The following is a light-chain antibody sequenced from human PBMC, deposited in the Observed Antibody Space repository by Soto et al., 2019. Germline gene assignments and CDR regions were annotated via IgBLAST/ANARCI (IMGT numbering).Light chain of an antibody. V-gene: IGKV1-39*01. CDR3: QQSYSSPGT. J-gene: IGKJ1*01. Sequence: DIQMTQSPSSLSVSVGDRVTITCRASQSISTYLNWYQQKPGKAPKLLIYAAFNLQSGVPSRFSGSGSGTDFTLTISSLQPEDFATYYCQQSYSSPGTFGQGTKVEIK. CDR2: AAF. CDR1: QSISTY.